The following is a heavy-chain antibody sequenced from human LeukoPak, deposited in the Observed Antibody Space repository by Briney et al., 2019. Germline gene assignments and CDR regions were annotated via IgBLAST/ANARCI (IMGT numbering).Heavy chain of an antibody. V-gene: IGHV3-30-3*01. CDR1: GFTFSTYA. J-gene: IGHJ4*02. CDR3: AREGLRSLSYYFES. CDR2: ISYDGSNK. Sequence: PGGSLRLSCAASGFTFSTYAMHWVRQAPGKGLEWVAVISYDGSNKYYADSVKGRFTISRDNSKNTLYLQMNSLRAEDTAMYYCAREGLRSLSYYFESWGQGTLVTVSS.